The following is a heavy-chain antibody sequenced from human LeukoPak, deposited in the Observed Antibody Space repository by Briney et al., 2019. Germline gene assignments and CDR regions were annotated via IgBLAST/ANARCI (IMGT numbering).Heavy chain of an antibody. CDR2: ISGSSSYI. V-gene: IGHV3-21*01. J-gene: IGHJ6*04. CDR1: GFTFSSYS. CDR3: ARDYYGDYSKDV. Sequence: GGSLRLSCAASGFTFSSYSINWVRQAPGKGLEWVSSISGSSSYIYYADSVKGRFTISRDNAKNSLYLQMNSLRAEDTAVYYCARDYYGDYSKDVWGKGTTVTVSS. D-gene: IGHD4-17*01.